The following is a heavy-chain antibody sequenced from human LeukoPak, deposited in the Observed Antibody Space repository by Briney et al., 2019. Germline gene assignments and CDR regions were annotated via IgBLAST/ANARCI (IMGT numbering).Heavy chain of an antibody. CDR1: GDSVSSNSDA. CDR3: VRGPGYFDL. J-gene: IGHJ2*01. Sequence: SQTLSLTCAISGDSVSSNSDAWNWIRQSPSRGLEWLGRTYHRSKWYNDYAVSVKSRITINPDTSKNQFSLQLNSVTPEDTAVYYCVRGPGYFDLRGRGTLVTVSS. V-gene: IGHV6-1*01. D-gene: IGHD3-16*01. CDR2: TYHRSKWYN.